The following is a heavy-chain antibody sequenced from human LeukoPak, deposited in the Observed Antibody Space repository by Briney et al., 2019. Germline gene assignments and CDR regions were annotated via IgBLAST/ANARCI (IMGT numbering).Heavy chain of an antibody. CDR2: IYGGGST. D-gene: IGHD1-26*01. Sequence: PGGSLRLSSAVSAFTVSSNYVSWVRQAPGKGLEWVSVIYGGGSTNYADSVKGRFTISRDNSKNTLYLQMNSLRAEDTAVYYCARDHSGSYQRAFDIWGQGTMVTVSS. CDR1: AFTVSSNY. J-gene: IGHJ3*02. CDR3: ARDHSGSYQRAFDI. V-gene: IGHV3-66*02.